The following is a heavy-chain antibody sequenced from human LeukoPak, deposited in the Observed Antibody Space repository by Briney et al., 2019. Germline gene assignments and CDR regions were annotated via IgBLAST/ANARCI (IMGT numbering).Heavy chain of an antibody. J-gene: IGHJ4*02. Sequence: GGSLRLSCAASGFTFSSYWMTWIRQAPGKGLEWVAHIKEDATESRSADSVKGRFTISRDNTKNSLFLQLNSLRAEDTAVYYCVRDRGWYHFDLWGQGTLVTVSS. D-gene: IGHD3-10*01. CDR1: GFTFSSYW. CDR3: VRDRGWYHFDL. CDR2: IKEDATES. V-gene: IGHV3-7*01.